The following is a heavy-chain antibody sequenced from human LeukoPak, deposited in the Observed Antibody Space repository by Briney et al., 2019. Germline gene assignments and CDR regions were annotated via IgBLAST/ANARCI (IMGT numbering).Heavy chain of an antibody. CDR2: IYYSGST. D-gene: IGHD3-16*01. J-gene: IGHJ4*02. CDR1: GGSISSYY. V-gene: IGHV4-59*12. Sequence: SETLSLTCTVSGGSISSYYWSWIRQPPGKGLEWIGYIYYSGSTYYNPSLKSQVTISVDTSKNQFSLKLSSVTAADTAVYYCARVRRGGGELIHWGQGTLVTVSS. CDR3: ARVRRGGGELIH.